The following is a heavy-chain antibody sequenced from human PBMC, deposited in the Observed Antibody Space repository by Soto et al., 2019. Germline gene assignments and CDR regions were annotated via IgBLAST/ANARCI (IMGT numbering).Heavy chain of an antibody. J-gene: IGHJ6*02. CDR2: IYSGGST. CDR1: GFTVSSNY. CDR3: ASDSGYGGGPYYYGMDV. D-gene: IGHD5-12*01. Sequence: EVQLVESGGGLVQPGGSLRLSCAASGFTVSSNYMSWVRQAPGKGLEWVSVIYSGGSTYYADSVKGRFTISRDNSKNALYIQMNSLRAEDTAVYYCASDSGYGGGPYYYGMDVWGQGTTVTVSS. V-gene: IGHV3-66*01.